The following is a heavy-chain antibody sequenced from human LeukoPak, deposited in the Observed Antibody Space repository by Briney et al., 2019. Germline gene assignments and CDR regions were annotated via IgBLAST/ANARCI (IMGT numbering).Heavy chain of an antibody. V-gene: IGHV1-2*02. CDR2: INPNSGGT. CDR3: ARVVGATKRGPFDY. CDR1: GYTFTGYY. Sequence: ASVKVSCKASGYTFTGYYMHWVRQAPGQGLEWMGWINPNSGGTNYAQKFQGRVTMTRDTSISTAYMELSRLRSDDTAVYYCARVVGATKRGPFDYWGQGTLVTVSS. D-gene: IGHD1-26*01. J-gene: IGHJ4*02.